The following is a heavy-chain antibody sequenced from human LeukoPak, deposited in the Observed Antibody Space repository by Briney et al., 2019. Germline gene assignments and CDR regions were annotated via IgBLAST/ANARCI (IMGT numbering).Heavy chain of an antibody. J-gene: IGHJ5*02. CDR3: ARVTPSHCFIT. CDR1: GFTFSSYS. V-gene: IGHV3-21*01. D-gene: IGHD2-21*02. Sequence: GGSLRLSCAASGFTFSSYSMNWVRQAPGKGLEWLSSISSSSSYICYADSVKGRFTISRDNAKNSLYLQLNSLRAEDTAVYYCARVTPSHCFITWGQGTLVTVSS. CDR2: ISSSSSYI.